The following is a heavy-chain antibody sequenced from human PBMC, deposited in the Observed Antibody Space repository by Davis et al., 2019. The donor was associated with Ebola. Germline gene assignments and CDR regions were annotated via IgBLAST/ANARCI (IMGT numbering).Heavy chain of an antibody. J-gene: IGHJ4*02. CDR1: GFTFSRSW. Sequence: GSSLKISCAASGFTFSRSWMHWVRQAPGKGLVWVSRINSDGSSTTYADSVKGRFTISRDNAKNTLYLQMNSLRAEDTAVYYCARNRDKRPFDYWGQGTLVTVSA. CDR3: ARNRDKRPFDY. CDR2: INSDGSST. D-gene: IGHD2-15*01. V-gene: IGHV3-74*01.